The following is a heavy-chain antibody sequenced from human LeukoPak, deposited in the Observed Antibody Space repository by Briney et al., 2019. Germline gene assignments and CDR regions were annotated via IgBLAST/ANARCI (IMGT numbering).Heavy chain of an antibody. CDR2: VRQDGSET. Sequence: GGSLRLSCAASGFTFSNYWMGWVRQPPGKGLEWVANVRQDGSETYYVDSVKGRFTISRDNTKNSLYLQMNSLRAEDTAVYYCARPPYSGGWYLMFWGQGTLVTVSS. D-gene: IGHD6-19*01. CDR1: GFTFSNYW. V-gene: IGHV3-7*01. J-gene: IGHJ4*02. CDR3: ARPPYSGGWYLMF.